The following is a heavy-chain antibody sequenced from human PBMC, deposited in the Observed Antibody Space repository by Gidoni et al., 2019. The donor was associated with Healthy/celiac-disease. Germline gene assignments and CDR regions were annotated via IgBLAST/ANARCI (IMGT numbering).Heavy chain of an antibody. CDR3: AFILGWFDP. CDR2: ISYDGSNK. J-gene: IGHJ5*02. V-gene: IGHV3-30*03. Sequence: QVQLVESGGGVVQPGRSLRLSCAASGFTFSSYGMHWVRQAPGKGLEWVAVISYDGSNKYYADSVKGRFTISRDNSKNTLYLQMNSLRAEDTAVYYCAFILGWFDPWGQGTLVTVSS. CDR1: GFTFSSYG. D-gene: IGHD2-21*01.